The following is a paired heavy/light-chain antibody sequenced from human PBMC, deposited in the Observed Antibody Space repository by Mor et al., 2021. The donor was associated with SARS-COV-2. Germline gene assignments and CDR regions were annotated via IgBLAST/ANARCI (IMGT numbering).Heavy chain of an antibody. CDR2: INPSGGST. CDR1: GYTFTSYY. D-gene: IGHD5-12*01. CDR3: AREGDGYNYGSWYYFDY. J-gene: IGHJ4*02. V-gene: IGHV1-46*01. Sequence: QVQLVQSGAEVKKPGASVKVSCKASGYTFTSYYMHWVRQAPGQGLEWMGIINPSGGSTSYAQKFQGRVTMTRDTSTSTVYMELSSLRSEDTAVYYCAREGDGYNYGSWYYFDYWGQGTLVTVSS.
Light chain of an antibody. CDR2: GNS. Sequence: QSVLTQPPSVSGAPGQRVTISCTGSSSNIGAGYDVHWYQQLPGTAPKLLIYGNSNRPSGVPDRFSGSKSGTSASLAITGLQAEDEADYYCQSYDSSLTYVFGTGTKVTVL. CDR3: QSYDSSLTYV. V-gene: IGLV1-40*01. J-gene: IGLJ1*01. CDR1: SSNIGAGYD.